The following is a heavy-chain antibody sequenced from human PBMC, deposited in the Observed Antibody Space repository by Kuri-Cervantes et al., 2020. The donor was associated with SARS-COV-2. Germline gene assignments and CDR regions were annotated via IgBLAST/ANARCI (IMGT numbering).Heavy chain of an antibody. V-gene: IGHV4-39*07. CDR3: ARCTSGRDDFWSGYYVGYYYYYGMDV. CDR1: GGSISSSSYY. CDR2: INHSGST. J-gene: IGHJ6*02. D-gene: IGHD3-3*01. Sequence: SETLSLTCTVSGGSISSSSYYWSWIRQPPGKGLEWIGEINHSGSTNYNPSLKSRVTISVDTSKNQFSLKLSSVTAADTAVYYCARCTSGRDDFWSGYYVGYYYYYGMDVWGQGTTVTVSS.